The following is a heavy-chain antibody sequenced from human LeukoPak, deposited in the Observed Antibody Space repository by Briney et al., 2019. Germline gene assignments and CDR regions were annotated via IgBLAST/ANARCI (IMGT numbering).Heavy chain of an antibody. CDR1: GFTFSSYW. CDR3: ARGTSNYGGTSIDAFDI. D-gene: IGHD4-23*01. V-gene: IGHV3-7*01. J-gene: IGHJ3*02. CDR2: IKQDGSEK. Sequence: PGGSLRLSCAASGFTFSSYWMSWVRQAPGKGLEWVANIKQDGSEKYYVDSVKGRFTLSRDNAKNSLYLQMNSLRAEDTAVYYCARGTSNYGGTSIDAFDIWGQGTMVTVSS.